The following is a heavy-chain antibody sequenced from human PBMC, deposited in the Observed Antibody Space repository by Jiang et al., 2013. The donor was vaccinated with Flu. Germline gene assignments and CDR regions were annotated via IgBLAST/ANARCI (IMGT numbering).Heavy chain of an antibody. CDR1: GFSLSTSGMC. CDR3: ARSLGSSGYCQDAFDI. D-gene: IGHD3-22*01. Sequence: KPTQTLTLTCTFSGFSLSTSGMCVSWIRQPPGKALEWLARIDWDDDKYYSTSLKTRLTISKDTSKNQVVLTMTNMDPVDTATYYCARSLGSSGYCQDAFDIWGQGTMVTVSS. V-gene: IGHV2-70*11. J-gene: IGHJ3*02. CDR2: IDWDDDK.